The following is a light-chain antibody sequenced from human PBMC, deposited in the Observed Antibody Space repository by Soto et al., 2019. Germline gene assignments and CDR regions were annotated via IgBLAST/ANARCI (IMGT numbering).Light chain of an antibody. CDR1: QSVGSY. CDR2: DAS. J-gene: IGKJ4*01. Sequence: EIVLTQSPATLSLSPGERATLSCRASQSVGSYLAWYQQKPGQAPRLLIYDASARAPGVPARFSGSGSGTDFTLTISSLEPEDFAVYYCQQRSNWPPPLTFGGGTKVEI. V-gene: IGKV3-11*01. CDR3: QQRSNWPPPLT.